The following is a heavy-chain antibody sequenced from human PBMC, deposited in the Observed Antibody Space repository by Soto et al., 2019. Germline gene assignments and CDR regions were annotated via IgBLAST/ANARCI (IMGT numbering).Heavy chain of an antibody. CDR2: IDPSDSYT. D-gene: IGHD3-10*01. Sequence: GESLKISCKGSGYSFTSYWISWVRQMPGKGLEWMGRIDPSDSYTNYSPSFQGHVTISADKSISTAYLQWSSLKASDTAMYYCARDGLLRFGSLPRHGMDVSGQGTTVTVYS. CDR1: GYSFTSYW. V-gene: IGHV5-10-1*01. J-gene: IGHJ6*02. CDR3: ARDGLLRFGSLPRHGMDV.